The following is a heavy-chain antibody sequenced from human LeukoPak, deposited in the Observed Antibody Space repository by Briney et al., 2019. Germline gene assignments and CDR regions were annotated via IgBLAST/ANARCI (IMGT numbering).Heavy chain of an antibody. Sequence: GGSLRLSCAASGFTFDKFAMSWVRQAPGKGLQWVSTITSGADTYYADSVKGRFSIFRDNSRNTVSVQMHSLRADDTAVYFCAKGDNFGRVADAFDSWGQGTMVTVSS. J-gene: IGHJ3*01. CDR3: AKGDNFGRVADAFDS. CDR2: ITSGADT. CDR1: GFTFDKFA. V-gene: IGHV3-23*01. D-gene: IGHD1-1*01.